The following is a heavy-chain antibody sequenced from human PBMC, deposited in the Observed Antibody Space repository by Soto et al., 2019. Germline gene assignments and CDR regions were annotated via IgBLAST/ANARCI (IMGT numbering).Heavy chain of an antibody. V-gene: IGHV3-21*01. Sequence: GGSLRLSCAASGFTFSSYSMNWVRQAPGKGLEWVSSISSSSSYIYYADSVMGRFTISRDNAKNSLYLQMNSLRAEDTAVYYCALEYSGKGFDYWGQGTLVTVSS. J-gene: IGHJ4*02. CDR1: GFTFSSYS. CDR2: ISSSSSYI. D-gene: IGHD1-26*01. CDR3: ALEYSGKGFDY.